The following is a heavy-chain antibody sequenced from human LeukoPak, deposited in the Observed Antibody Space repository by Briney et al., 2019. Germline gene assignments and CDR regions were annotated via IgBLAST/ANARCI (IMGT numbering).Heavy chain of an antibody. J-gene: IGHJ4*02. CDR3: ARVRRDGYNSPDY. CDR1: GGSITSYY. V-gene: IGHV4-59*01. Sequence: SETLSLTCTVSGGSITSYYWSWIRQPPGKGLECIGYIYYSGSTYYNPSLKSRVTISVDTSKNQFSLKLSSVAAADTAVYYCARVRRDGYNSPDYWGQGTLVTVSS. D-gene: IGHD5-24*01. CDR2: IYYSGST.